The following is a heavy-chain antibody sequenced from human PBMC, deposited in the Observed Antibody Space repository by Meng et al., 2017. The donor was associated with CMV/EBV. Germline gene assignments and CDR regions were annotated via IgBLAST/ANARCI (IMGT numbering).Heavy chain of an antibody. J-gene: IGHJ4*02. CDR1: GWSFSGYY. CDR3: ARGSPYSSSWYFDY. D-gene: IGHD6-6*01. V-gene: IGHV4-34*01. CDR2: INHSGST. Sequence: VPLPQWGAGLLKPAETLSLTSAVYGWSFSGYYWSWIRQPPGKGLEWIGEINHSGSTNYNPSLKSRVTISVDTAKNQFSLKLSSVTAADTAVYYCARGSPYSSSWYFDYWGQGTLVTVSS.